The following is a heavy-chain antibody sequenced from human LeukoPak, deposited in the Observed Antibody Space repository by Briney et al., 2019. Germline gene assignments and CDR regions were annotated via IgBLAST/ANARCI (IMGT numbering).Heavy chain of an antibody. Sequence: ASVKVSCKASGVTFSSYAISWVRQAPGQGLEWMGGIIPIFGTANYAQKFQGRVTITTDESTSTDYMELSSLRSEDTAVYYCARGGWLQRLDYWGEGTLVGV. CDR1: GVTFSSYA. CDR2: IIPIFGTA. J-gene: IGHJ4*02. V-gene: IGHV1-69*05. D-gene: IGHD5-24*01. CDR3: ARGGWLQRLDY.